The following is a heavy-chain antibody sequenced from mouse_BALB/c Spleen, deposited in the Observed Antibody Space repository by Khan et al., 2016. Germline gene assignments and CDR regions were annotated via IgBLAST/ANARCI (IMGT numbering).Heavy chain of an antibody. CDR3: AGGGGDPYFDY. CDR2: IFPGNDTS. Sequence: QVQLQQSGAELMKPGASVKISCKATGYTFSNYWIEWVKQRPGHGLEWIGEIFPGNDTSNYIEMFKGKATFTADTSSNTAYIQLSSLTSEDSAVYYCAGGGGDPYFDYWGQGTTLTVSS. V-gene: IGHV1-9*01. D-gene: IGHD2-13*01. CDR1: GYTFSNYW. J-gene: IGHJ2*01.